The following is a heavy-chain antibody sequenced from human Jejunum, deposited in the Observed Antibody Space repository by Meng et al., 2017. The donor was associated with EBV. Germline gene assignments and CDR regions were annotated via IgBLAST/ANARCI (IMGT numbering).Heavy chain of an antibody. CDR2: ITCGGGGT. CDR3: ANTYNFQY. Sequence: QLWGAGGGLVQPGGSLGLSCADSGFTFSSYDLGWVRQAPGKGLEWVSSITCGGGGTYYADSVKGRFTVSRDNSKNTLYLQLNSLRADDTAIYYCANTYNFQYWGQGTLVTVSS. J-gene: IGHJ4*02. D-gene: IGHD4-11*01. V-gene: IGHV3-23*01. CDR1: GFTFSSYD.